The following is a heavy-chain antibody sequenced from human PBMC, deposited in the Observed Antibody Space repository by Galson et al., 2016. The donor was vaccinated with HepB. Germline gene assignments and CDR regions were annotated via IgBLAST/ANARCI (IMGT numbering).Heavy chain of an antibody. D-gene: IGHD6-13*01. CDR2: IYPSDSDT. CDR3: AVGIPTAAIFFDY. CDR1: GYSFTSYW. V-gene: IGHV5-51*01. J-gene: IGHJ4*02. Sequence: QSGAEVKKPGESLKISCKASGYSFTSYWIGWVRQMPGNGLEWMGIIYPSDSDTRYSPSFQGQVTMSADKSTSTAYLQWGSLRASDTAMYYCAVGIPTAAIFFDYWGQGTLVTVSS.